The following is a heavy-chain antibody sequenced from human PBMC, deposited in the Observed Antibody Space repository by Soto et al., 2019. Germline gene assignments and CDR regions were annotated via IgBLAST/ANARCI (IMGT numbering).Heavy chain of an antibody. J-gene: IGHJ4*02. V-gene: IGHV2-5*02. Sequence: QITLKESGPTLVKPTQTLTLTCSFSGFSLSTTGVGGGWIRQSPGKALEWLAIIYWDNDKRYSPSLKSRVTITADTSKNQVVLTVTNMDPVDTGTYYCARSLWFGELHWGQGALVTVSS. D-gene: IGHD3-10*01. CDR2: IYWDNDK. CDR1: GFSLSTTGVG. CDR3: ARSLWFGELH.